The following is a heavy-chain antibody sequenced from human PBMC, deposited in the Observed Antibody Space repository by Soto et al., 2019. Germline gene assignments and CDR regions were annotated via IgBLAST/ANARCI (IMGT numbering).Heavy chain of an antibody. CDR1: GYTFTGYY. V-gene: IGHV1-2*02. CDR2: INPNSAGT. CDR3: ARDLIALYYYDSSGSLDD. Sequence: GASVKVSCKASGYTFTGYYMHWVRQAPGQGLEWMGWINPNSAGTNYAQKFPGRVTMTRDTSISTAYIELSGLRSDDTAVYYCARDLIALYYYDSSGSLDDWGQGPLVTVSS. D-gene: IGHD3-22*01. J-gene: IGHJ4*02.